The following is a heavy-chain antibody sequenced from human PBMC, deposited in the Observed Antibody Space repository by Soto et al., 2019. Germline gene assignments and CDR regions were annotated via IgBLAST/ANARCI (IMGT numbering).Heavy chain of an antibody. J-gene: IGHJ4*02. Sequence: ASVKVSCKASGYTFTSYYMHWVRQAPGQGLEWVGIINPSGGSTSYAQKFQGRVTMTRDTSTSTVYMELSSLRSEDTAVYYCARIVGATETDYWGQGTLVTVSS. D-gene: IGHD1-26*01. CDR1: GYTFTSYY. V-gene: IGHV1-46*01. CDR2: INPSGGST. CDR3: ARIVGATETDY.